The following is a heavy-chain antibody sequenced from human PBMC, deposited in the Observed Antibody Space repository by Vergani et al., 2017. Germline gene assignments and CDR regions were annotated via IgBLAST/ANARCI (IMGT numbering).Heavy chain of an antibody. CDR1: GFSLSTSGVG. CDR2: IYWNDDK. CDR3: AHFNTYYDILTGYGGYAFDI. D-gene: IGHD3-9*01. Sequence: QITLKESGPTLVKPTQTLTLTCTFSGFSLSTSGVGVGWIRQPPGKALEWLALIYWNDDKRYSPSLKSRLTITKDTSKNQVVLTMTNMDPVDTATYYCAHFNTYYDILTGYGGYAFDIWGQGTMVTVSS. V-gene: IGHV2-5*01. J-gene: IGHJ3*02.